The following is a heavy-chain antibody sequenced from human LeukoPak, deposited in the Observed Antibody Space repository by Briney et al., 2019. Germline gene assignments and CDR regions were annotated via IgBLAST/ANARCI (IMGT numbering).Heavy chain of an antibody. CDR3: ARDWRNYYDSSGYGNWFDP. V-gene: IGHV4-4*02. CDR2: IYHSGST. J-gene: IGHJ5*02. Sequence: SGTLSLTCAVSGGSISSSNWWSWVRQPPGKGLERIGEIYHSGSTNYNPSLKSRVTISVDTSKNQFSLKLSSVTAADTAVYYCARDWRNYYDSSGYGNWFDPWGQGTLVTVSS. D-gene: IGHD3-22*01. CDR1: GGSISSSNW.